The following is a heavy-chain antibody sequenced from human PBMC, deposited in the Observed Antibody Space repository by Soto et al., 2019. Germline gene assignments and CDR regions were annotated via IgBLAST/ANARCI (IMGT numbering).Heavy chain of an antibody. Sequence: SEPLSLTCTVSGGSVSSGSYYWSWIRQPPGKGLEWIGYIYYSGSTNYNPSLKSRVTISVDTSKNQFSLKLSSVTAADTAVYYCARESPVVTDVWCQAKTVTVS. CDR3: ARESPVVTDV. J-gene: IGHJ6*02. D-gene: IGHD5-18*01. CDR1: GGSVSSGSYY. CDR2: IYYSGST. V-gene: IGHV4-61*01.